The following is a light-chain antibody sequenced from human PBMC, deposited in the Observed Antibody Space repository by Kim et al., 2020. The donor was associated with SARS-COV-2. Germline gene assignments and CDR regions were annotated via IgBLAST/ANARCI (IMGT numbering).Light chain of an antibody. Sequence: EIVLTQSPATLSLSPGERATLTCRASQSVSSSLAWYQQKVGQAPRLLIYDATNRATGIPARFSGSGSGTDFTLTISSLEPEDFAVYYCQQRGNWLYAFGQGTKLEI. J-gene: IGKJ2*01. CDR3: QQRGNWLYA. CDR1: QSVSSS. V-gene: IGKV3-11*01. CDR2: DAT.